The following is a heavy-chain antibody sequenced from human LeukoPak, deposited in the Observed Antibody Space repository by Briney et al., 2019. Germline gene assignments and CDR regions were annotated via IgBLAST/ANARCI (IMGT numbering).Heavy chain of an antibody. CDR3: ALLTPGIAAAGTNWFDP. Sequence: SETLSLTCTVSGGSISSYYWSWIRQPPGKGLEWIGEINHSGGTNYNPSLKSRVTIPVDTSKNQFSLKLSSVTAADTAVYYCALLTPGIAAAGTNWFDPWGQGTLVTVSS. V-gene: IGHV4-34*01. J-gene: IGHJ5*02. CDR1: GGSISSYY. D-gene: IGHD6-13*01. CDR2: INHSGGT.